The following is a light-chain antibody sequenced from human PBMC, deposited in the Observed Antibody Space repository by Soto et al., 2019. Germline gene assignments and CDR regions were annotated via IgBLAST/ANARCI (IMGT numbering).Light chain of an antibody. CDR1: SSDVGGYNY. Sequence: QSALTQPASVSGSPGQSIAISCTGTSSDVGGYNYVSWYQHRPGKAPELIIYDVSNRPSGVSNRFSGSKSGNTASLTISGLQAEDEADYYCSSYTSSSTAVFGGGTKVTVL. V-gene: IGLV2-14*03. CDR3: SSYTSSSTAV. CDR2: DVS. J-gene: IGLJ2*01.